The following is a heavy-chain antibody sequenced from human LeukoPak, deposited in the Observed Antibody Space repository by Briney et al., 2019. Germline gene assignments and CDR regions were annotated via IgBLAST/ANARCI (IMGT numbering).Heavy chain of an antibody. D-gene: IGHD4-23*01. CDR1: GYTLTELS. J-gene: IGHJ4*02. Sequence: ASVKVSCKVSGYTLTELSMHWVRQAPGKGLEWMGGFDPEDGETIYVQKFQGRVTMTRNTSISTAYMELSSLRPEDTAVYYCARAYGGFDYWGQGTLVTVSS. V-gene: IGHV1-24*01. CDR3: ARAYGGFDY. CDR2: FDPEDGET.